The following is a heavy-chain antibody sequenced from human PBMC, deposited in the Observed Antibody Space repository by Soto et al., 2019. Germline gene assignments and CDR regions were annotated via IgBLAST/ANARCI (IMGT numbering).Heavy chain of an antibody. CDR2: IIPISGTT. CDR1: GDTFNNYA. Sequence: QVQLVQSGAEVKKPGSSAKVSCKASGDTFNNYAINWVRQAPGEGLEWMRGIIPISGTTNYARKFQGRVTFIADKSTSTVYMELASLRSEDTALYYCARWGGLSCSGGSCFKKPFDYWGQGTLVTVSS. D-gene: IGHD2-15*01. J-gene: IGHJ4*02. CDR3: ARWGGLSCSGGSCFKKPFDY. V-gene: IGHV1-69*06.